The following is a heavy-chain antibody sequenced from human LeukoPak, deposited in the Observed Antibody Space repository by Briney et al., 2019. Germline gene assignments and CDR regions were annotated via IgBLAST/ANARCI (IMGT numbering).Heavy chain of an antibody. CDR1: GFTISGDW. CDR2: INQDGSAK. CDR3: ARDFYDSSGYYYVS. D-gene: IGHD3-22*01. J-gene: IGHJ4*02. V-gene: IGHV3-7*03. Sequence: GGSLRLSCAVSGFTISGDWMSWVRQAPGKGLEWVANINQDGSAKNYVDSVKGRFTISRHNSKNTLYLQMNSLRAEDTAVYYCARDFYDSSGYYYVSWGQGTLVTVSS.